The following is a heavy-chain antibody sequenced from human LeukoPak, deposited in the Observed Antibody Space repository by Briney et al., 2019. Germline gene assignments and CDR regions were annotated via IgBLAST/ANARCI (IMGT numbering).Heavy chain of an antibody. V-gene: IGHV3-66*01. CDR1: GFTVSSNY. CDR2: IYSGGTT. D-gene: IGHD6-13*01. Sequence: GGSLRLSCAASGFTVSSNYLSWVRQAPGKGLEWVSVIYSGGTTYYADSVKGRFTISRDNAKNSLYLQMNSLRAEDTAVYYCARDWGSSWSPRYYYMDVWGKGTTVTISS. CDR3: ARDWGSSWSPRYYYMDV. J-gene: IGHJ6*03.